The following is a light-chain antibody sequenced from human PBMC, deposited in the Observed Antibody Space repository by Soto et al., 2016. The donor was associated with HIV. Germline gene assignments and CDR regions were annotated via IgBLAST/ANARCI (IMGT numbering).Light chain of an antibody. CDR2: KDI. Sequence: SYELTQPPSVSVSPGQTARITCSGDAVPKHNSYWYQQKPGKAPGLVIYKDIERPSGIPERFSGSSSGTTVTLIISAVQAEDEADYYCQSADSSGTYQVFGPGTTVTVL. CDR3: QSADSSGTYQV. CDR1: AVPKHN. J-gene: IGLJ1*01. V-gene: IGLV3-25*03.